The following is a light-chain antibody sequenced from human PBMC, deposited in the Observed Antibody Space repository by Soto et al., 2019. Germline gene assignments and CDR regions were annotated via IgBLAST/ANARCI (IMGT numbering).Light chain of an antibody. J-gene: IGKJ3*01. CDR3: QQYGNSPPEFT. CDR2: GAS. Sequence: EIVLTQSLGTLSLSPGERATLSCRASQSVNSNYLAWYQQRPGQAPRLLIFGASFRATGIPDRFSGSGSGTDFTLTISRLEPEDFAVYYCQQYGNSPPEFTFGPGTKVDSK. V-gene: IGKV3-20*01. CDR1: QSVNSNY.